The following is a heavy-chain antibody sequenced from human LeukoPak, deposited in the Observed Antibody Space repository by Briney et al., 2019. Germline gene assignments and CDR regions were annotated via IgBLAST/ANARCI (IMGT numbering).Heavy chain of an antibody. V-gene: IGHV3-43D*04. Sequence: PGGSLRLPCAASGFTFDDYAMHWVRQAPGKGLEWVSLISWDGGSTYYADSVKGRFTISRDNSKNSLYLQMNSLRAEDTALYYCAKGLLRFLEWLEQYWYFDLWGRGTLVTVSS. CDR1: GFTFDDYA. D-gene: IGHD3-3*01. J-gene: IGHJ2*01. CDR2: ISWDGGST. CDR3: AKGLLRFLEWLEQYWYFDL.